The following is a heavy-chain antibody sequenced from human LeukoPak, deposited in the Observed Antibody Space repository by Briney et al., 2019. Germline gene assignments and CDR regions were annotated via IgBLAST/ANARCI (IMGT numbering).Heavy chain of an antibody. CDR2: INHSGST. V-gene: IGHV4-34*01. CDR1: GGSFSGYY. D-gene: IGHD6-19*01. Sequence: KTSETLSLTCAVYGGSFSGYYWSWIRQPPGKGLEWIGEINHSGSTNYNPSLKSRVTISVDTSKNQFSLKLSSVTAADTAVYYCARVNRGAVAYFDYWGQGTLVTVSS. J-gene: IGHJ4*02. CDR3: ARVNRGAVAYFDY.